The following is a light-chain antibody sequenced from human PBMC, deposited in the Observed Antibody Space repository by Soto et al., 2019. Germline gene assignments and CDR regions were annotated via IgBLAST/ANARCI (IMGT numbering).Light chain of an antibody. CDR3: LQDFHFPWP. J-gene: IGKJ1*01. CDR2: AAS. Sequence: AIQMTQSPSSLSASVGDRVTITCRASQDIRNDLGWNQQKPGKTPKLLIFAASSLQSGVPSRFSGSGSGTDFTLTISSLQPEDFATYYCLQDFHFPWPVGQGTKVDIE. V-gene: IGKV1-6*01. CDR1: QDIRND.